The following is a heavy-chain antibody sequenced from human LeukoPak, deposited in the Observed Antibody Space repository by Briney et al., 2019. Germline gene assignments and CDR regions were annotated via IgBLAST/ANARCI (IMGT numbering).Heavy chain of an antibody. D-gene: IGHD3-10*01. Sequence: GGSLRLSCAASGFTFDDYAMHWVRQAPGKGLEWVSVISGSGGATYYADSVKGRFTISRDNSKNTLYVQMNSLRVEDTAVYYCARAAMVGGVDYFDSWGQGTLVTVSS. J-gene: IGHJ4*02. CDR3: ARAAMVGGVDYFDS. CDR2: ISGSGGAT. V-gene: IGHV3-23*01. CDR1: GFTFDDYA.